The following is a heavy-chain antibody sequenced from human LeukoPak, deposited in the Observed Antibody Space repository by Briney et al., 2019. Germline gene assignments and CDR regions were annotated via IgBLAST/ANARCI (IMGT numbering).Heavy chain of an antibody. J-gene: IGHJ4*02. D-gene: IGHD3-22*01. CDR1: GCTFSRHG. CDR3: AKDIHPGLDSGASCCFDY. CDR2: VSGYNGNT. Sequence: ASVKVSCKTSGCTFSRHGITWVRQAPGQGLEWMGWVSGYNGNTNYAQSVQGRVTMTTDTSTNTAYMELRSLRSDDTAVYYCAKDIHPGLDSGASCCFDYWGQGTPVTVSS. V-gene: IGHV1-18*01.